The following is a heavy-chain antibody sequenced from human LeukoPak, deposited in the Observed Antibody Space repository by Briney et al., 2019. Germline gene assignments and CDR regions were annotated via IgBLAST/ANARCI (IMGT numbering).Heavy chain of an antibody. J-gene: IGHJ4*02. Sequence: GGSLRLSCVVSGISLTNYGMTWVRQAPGKGLEWVSYISERGGSITYADSVKGRFTISRDTSLNTLYLQMNNLRAEDTAVYFCAKRGVVIRGILVIGYHQEAYHYDFWGQGVLVTVSS. CDR2: ISERGGSI. CDR1: GISLTNYG. V-gene: IGHV3-23*01. D-gene: IGHD3-10*01. CDR3: AKRGVVIRGILVIGYHQEAYHYDF.